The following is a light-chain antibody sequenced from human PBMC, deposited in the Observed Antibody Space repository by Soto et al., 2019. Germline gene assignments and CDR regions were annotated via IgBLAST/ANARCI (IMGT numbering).Light chain of an antibody. CDR2: LDRSGSY. Sequence: QAVVTQSSSASASLGSSVKLTCIQSSGHSTYIIAWHQQQPGKAPRFLMTLDRSGSYNRGSGVPDRFSGSSSGADRYLTISNLQLEDEGDNYCESWYSNTHKVFGGGTKLTVL. J-gene: IGLJ3*02. CDR3: ESWYSNTHKV. V-gene: IGLV4-60*02. CDR1: SGHSTYI.